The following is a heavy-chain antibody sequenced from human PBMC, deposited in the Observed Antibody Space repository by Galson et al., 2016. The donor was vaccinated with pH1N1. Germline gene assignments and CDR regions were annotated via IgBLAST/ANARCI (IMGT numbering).Heavy chain of an antibody. D-gene: IGHD4-17*01. J-gene: IGHJ5*02. Sequence: PALVKPTQTLTLTCTFSGFSLRTSGVGVGWIRQPPGKALEWLALIYWNDDKRYSPSLKSRLTITKDTSKNQVVLTMTNMDPVDTATYYCAHGLSGDYVGWFDPWGQGTLVTVSS. CDR2: IYWNDDK. CDR3: AHGLSGDYVGWFDP. V-gene: IGHV2-5*01. CDR1: GFSLRTSGVG.